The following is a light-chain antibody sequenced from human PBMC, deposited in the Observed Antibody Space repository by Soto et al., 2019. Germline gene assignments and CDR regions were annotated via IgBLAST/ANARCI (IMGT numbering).Light chain of an antibody. V-gene: IGKV3-11*01. J-gene: IGKJ5*01. Sequence: EIVLTQSPATLSLSPGERATLSCRATESVRTYLAWYQQKTGRAPRLLIYDASNRATGIPARFSGSGSGTGFTLTISRLEPEDFAVYYCQKRSKWPLTCGQGTRLEIK. CDR3: QKRSKWPLT. CDR2: DAS. CDR1: ESVRTY.